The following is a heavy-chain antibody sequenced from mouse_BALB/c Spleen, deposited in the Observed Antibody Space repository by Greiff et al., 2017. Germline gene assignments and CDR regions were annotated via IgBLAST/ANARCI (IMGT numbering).Heavy chain of an antibody. D-gene: IGHD2-1*01. CDR2: ISDGGSYT. Sequence: EVKLQESGGGLVKPGGSLKLSCAASGFTFSDYYMYWVRQTPEKRLEWVATISDGGSYTYYPDSVKGRFTISRDNAKNNLYLQMSSLKSEDTAMYYCARDYGNQAWFAYWGQGTLVTVSA. CDR3: ARDYGNQAWFAY. CDR1: GFTFSDYY. V-gene: IGHV5-4*02. J-gene: IGHJ3*01.